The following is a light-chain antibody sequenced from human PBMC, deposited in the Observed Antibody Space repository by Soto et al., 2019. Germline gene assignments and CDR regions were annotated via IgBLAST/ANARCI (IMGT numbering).Light chain of an antibody. J-gene: IGKJ2*01. V-gene: IGKV3-20*01. CDR3: QQYGRSPMFT. Sequence: EIVLTQSPGTLYLSPGDRATLSCRASHSVSSDYLAWYQQKPGQAPRLLIYGASRGAAGIPDRFSGIGYGTDFTLNISRLEPEDFAVYFCQQYGRSPMFTFGQGTKLEVK. CDR2: GAS. CDR1: HSVSSDY.